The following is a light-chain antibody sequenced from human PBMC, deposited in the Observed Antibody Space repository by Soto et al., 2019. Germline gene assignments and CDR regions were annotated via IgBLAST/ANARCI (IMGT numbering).Light chain of an antibody. J-gene: IGKJ5*01. Sequence: EVVLTQSPATLSLSPGQRATLSCRASQSIGSNLAWYQQKLGQAPRLLIYGASNRATGVPARFSGGGSETDFTLTISSLEPEDFAVYYCQLRSTWPPVTFGQGTRLEIK. CDR2: GAS. CDR1: QSIGSN. CDR3: QLRSTWPPVT. V-gene: IGKV3-11*01.